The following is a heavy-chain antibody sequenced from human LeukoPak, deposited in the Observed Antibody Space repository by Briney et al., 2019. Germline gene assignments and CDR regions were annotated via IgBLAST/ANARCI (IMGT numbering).Heavy chain of an antibody. CDR2: ISGSGGST. CDR1: GFTFSSYA. CDR3: AQGTYYDILTGYPR. Sequence: GGSLRLSCAASGFTFSSYAMSWVRQAPGKGLEWVSAISGSGGSTYYADSVKGRFTISRDNSKNTLYLQMNSLRAEGTAVYYCAQGTYYDILTGYPRWGQGTLVTVSS. V-gene: IGHV3-23*01. D-gene: IGHD3-9*01. J-gene: IGHJ4*02.